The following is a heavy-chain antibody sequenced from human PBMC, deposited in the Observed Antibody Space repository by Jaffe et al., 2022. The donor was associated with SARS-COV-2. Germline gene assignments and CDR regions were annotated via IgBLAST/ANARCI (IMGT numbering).Heavy chain of an antibody. J-gene: IGHJ5*02. V-gene: IGHV3-64D*09. CDR2: ISDNGGST. D-gene: IGHD2-8*01. CDR3: VAPGTKLVA. CDR1: EFTLSLFSVYT. Sequence: EVQLVESGGGLAQPGGSLRLSCSASEFTLSLFSVYTMHWVRQAPGKGLEYVSAISDNGGSTYYADSVKGRFTISRDNSQNTLDLQMSSLRPEDTAVYYCVAPGTKLVAWGQGTLVTVSS.